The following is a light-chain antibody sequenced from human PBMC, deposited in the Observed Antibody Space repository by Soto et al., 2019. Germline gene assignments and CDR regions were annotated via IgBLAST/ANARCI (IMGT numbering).Light chain of an antibody. CDR2: EVS. V-gene: IGLV2-14*01. Sequence: QSVLTQPASVSGSPGQSITISCTGTSSDVGGYNYVSWYQQHPGKAPKLMIYEVSNRPSGVSNRFSGSKSGNTASLTISGLQAEDEADYYCSSFTSFNTWVFGGGTKLTVL. CDR1: SSDVGGYNY. J-gene: IGLJ3*02. CDR3: SSFTSFNTWV.